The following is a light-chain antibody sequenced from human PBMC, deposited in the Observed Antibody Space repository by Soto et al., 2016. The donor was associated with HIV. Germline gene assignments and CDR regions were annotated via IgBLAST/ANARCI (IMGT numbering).Light chain of an antibody. V-gene: IGLV3-21*03. Sequence: SYELTQAPSVSVAPGKTARITCGGNNIGSKSVYWHQQKSGQAPVLVVYDDSDRPSGIPERFSGSNSENAATLTISRVEAEDEADYYCQVWHSGRDNYVFGPGTKVTVL. J-gene: IGLJ1*01. CDR3: QVWHSGRDNYV. CDR2: DDS. CDR1: NIGSKS.